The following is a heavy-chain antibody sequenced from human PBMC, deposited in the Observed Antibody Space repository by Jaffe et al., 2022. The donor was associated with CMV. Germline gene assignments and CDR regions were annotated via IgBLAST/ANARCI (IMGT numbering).Heavy chain of an antibody. CDR1: GFSVSSSY. CDR3: TRYCSGGSWCLDY. V-gene: IGHV3-53*01. Sequence: EVQLVESGGGLIQPGGSLRLSCAASGFSVSSSYMSWVRQAPGKGLEWVSIIYSDGSIYYTDSVKGRFTISRDNSQNTLNLQMNSLRAEDTAVYYCTRYCSGGSWCLDYWGQGTLVTVSS. CDR2: IYSDGSI. D-gene: IGHD2-15*01. J-gene: IGHJ4*02.